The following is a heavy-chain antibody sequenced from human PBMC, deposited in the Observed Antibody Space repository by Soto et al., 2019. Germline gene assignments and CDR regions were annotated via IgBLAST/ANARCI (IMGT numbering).Heavy chain of an antibody. D-gene: IGHD3-10*01. CDR1: GFTFSNYG. CDR2: ISSTTSTI. CDR3: ARGGGSRPDY. V-gene: IGHV3-48*02. Sequence: EVQLVESGGGLVQPGGSLRLSCAASGFTFSNYGMNWVRQAPGKGLEWVSYISSTTSTISYADSVKGRFTISRDNAKNSQYLQMNRLRDDDTAVYYCARGGGSRPDYWGQGTLVTVSS. J-gene: IGHJ4*02.